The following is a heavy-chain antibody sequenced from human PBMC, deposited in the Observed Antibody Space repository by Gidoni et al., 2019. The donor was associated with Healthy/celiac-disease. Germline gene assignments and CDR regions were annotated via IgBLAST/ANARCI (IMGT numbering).Heavy chain of an antibody. CDR3: ARAGYSSSWPPYYFDY. Sequence: EVQLLESGGGLVQPGGSLRLSCAPSGSTFSSYWMSWVGQAPGKGLEGVDNIKQDGSEKYYVDSVKGRFTISRDNAKNSLYLQMNSLRAEDTAVYYCARAGYSSSWPPYYFDYWGQGTLVTVSS. CDR1: GSTFSSYW. CDR2: IKQDGSEK. D-gene: IGHD6-13*01. J-gene: IGHJ4*02. V-gene: IGHV3-7*01.